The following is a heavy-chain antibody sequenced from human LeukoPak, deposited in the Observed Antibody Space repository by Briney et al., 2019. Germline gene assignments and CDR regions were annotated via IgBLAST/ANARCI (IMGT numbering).Heavy chain of an antibody. CDR2: ISGSGGST. J-gene: IGHJ4*02. CDR3: ANDGGNIVVVEYYFDY. V-gene: IGHV3-23*01. CDR1: GFTFSSYG. Sequence: GGSLRLSCAASGFTFSSYGMSWVRQAPGKGLEWVSAISGSGGSTYYADSVKGRFTISRDNSKNTLYLQMNSLRAEDTAVYYCANDGGNIVVVEYYFDYWGQGTLVTVSS. D-gene: IGHD2-15*01.